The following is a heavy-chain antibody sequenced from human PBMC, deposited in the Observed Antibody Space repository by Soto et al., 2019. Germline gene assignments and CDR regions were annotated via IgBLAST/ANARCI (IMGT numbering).Heavy chain of an antibody. J-gene: IGHJ4*02. CDR1: GGSISSSSYY. Sequence: SETLSLTCTVSGGSISSSSYYWGWIRQPPGKGLEWIGSIYYSGSTYYNPSLKSRVTISVDTSKNQFSLKLSSVTAADTAVYYCARRLNGDFDYWGQGTLVTVSS. CDR2: IYYSGST. D-gene: IGHD4-17*01. CDR3: ARRLNGDFDY. V-gene: IGHV4-39*01.